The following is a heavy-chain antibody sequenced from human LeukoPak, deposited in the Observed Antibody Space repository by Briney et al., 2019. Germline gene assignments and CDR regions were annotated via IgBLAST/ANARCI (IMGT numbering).Heavy chain of an antibody. V-gene: IGHV4-39*01. Sequence: ASETLSLTCTVSGGSISSSSYYWGWIRQPPGKGLEWIGSIYYSGSTYYNPSLKSRVTISVDTSKNQFSLKLSSVTAADTAVYYCARSESIAAAGGPGRWGQGTLVTVSS. D-gene: IGHD6-13*01. CDR3: ARSESIAAAGGPGR. CDR2: IYYSGST. J-gene: IGHJ4*02. CDR1: GGSISSSSYY.